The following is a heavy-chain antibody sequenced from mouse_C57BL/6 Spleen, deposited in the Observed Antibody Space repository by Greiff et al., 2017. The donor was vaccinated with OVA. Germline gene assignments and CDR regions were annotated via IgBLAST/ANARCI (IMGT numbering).Heavy chain of an antibody. V-gene: IGHV14-4*01. CDR3: TTRGSYYFDY. CDR2: IDPENGDT. J-gene: IGHJ2*01. Sequence: EVQLQQSGAELVRPGASVKLSCTASGFNIKDDYMHWVKQRPEQGLEWIGWIDPENGDTEYASKFQGKATITADTSSNTAYLQLSSLTSEDTAVYCCTTRGSYYFDYWGQGTTLTVSS. CDR1: GFNIKDDY.